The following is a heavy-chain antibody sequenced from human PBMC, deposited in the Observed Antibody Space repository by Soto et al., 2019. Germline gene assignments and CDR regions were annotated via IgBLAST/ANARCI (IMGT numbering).Heavy chain of an antibody. CDR2: IYSGGST. D-gene: IGHD2-15*01. J-gene: IGHJ4*02. V-gene: IGHV3-66*01. Sequence: EVQLVESGGGLVQPGGSLRLSCAASGFTVSSNYMSWVRQAPGKGLEWVSVIYSGGSTYYADSVKGRFTISRDNSKNTRDLQMNSLRAEDTAVYYCARGGGDCSGGSCYFWRYYFDYWGQGTLVTVSS. CDR1: GFTVSSNY. CDR3: ARGGGDCSGGSCYFWRYYFDY.